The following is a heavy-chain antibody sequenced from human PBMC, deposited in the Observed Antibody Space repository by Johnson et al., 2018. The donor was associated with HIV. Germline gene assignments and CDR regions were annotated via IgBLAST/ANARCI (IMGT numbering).Heavy chain of an antibody. V-gene: IGHV3-23*04. CDR3: ARERPAYSSSSSHAFDI. D-gene: IGHD6-6*01. J-gene: IGHJ3*02. CDR2: ISGSDGAT. Sequence: VQLVESGGGLVQPGGSLRLSCAASKLTFSNYAMTWVRQAPGKGLEWVSSISGSDGATYYADSVKGRFTISRDNSKNTLYLQMNSLRAEDTAVYYCARERPAYSSSSSHAFDIWGQGTMVTVSS. CDR1: KLTFSNYA.